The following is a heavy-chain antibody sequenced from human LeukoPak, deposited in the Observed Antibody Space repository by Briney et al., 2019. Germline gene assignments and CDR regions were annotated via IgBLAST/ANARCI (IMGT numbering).Heavy chain of an antibody. CDR2: IIPIFGTA. Sequence: SVKVSCTASGGTFSSYAISRVRQAPGQGLEWMGGIIPIFGTANYAQKFQGRVTITADESTSTAYMELSSLRSEDTAVYYCARDPEAGENWFDPWGQGTLVTVSS. CDR1: GGTFSSYA. D-gene: IGHD1-26*01. V-gene: IGHV1-69*13. CDR3: ARDPEAGENWFDP. J-gene: IGHJ5*02.